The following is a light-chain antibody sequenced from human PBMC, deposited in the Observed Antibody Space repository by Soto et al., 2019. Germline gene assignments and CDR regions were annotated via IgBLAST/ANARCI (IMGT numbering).Light chain of an antibody. V-gene: IGLV1-44*01. CDR2: SNN. CDR1: SSNIGSNT. Sequence: QSVLTQPPSASGTPGQRVTISCSGSSSNIGSNTVNWYQQLPGTAPKLLIYSNNQRPSGVPDRFSGSKSGTSASLAISGLQSEDEDDYYCAAWDDRLNGVVFGGGTTLTVL. J-gene: IGLJ2*01. CDR3: AAWDDRLNGVV.